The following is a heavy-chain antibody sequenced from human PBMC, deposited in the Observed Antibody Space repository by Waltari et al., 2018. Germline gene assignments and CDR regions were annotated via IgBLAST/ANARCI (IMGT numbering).Heavy chain of an antibody. CDR2: MSYDGSSK. D-gene: IGHD2-2*01. J-gene: IGHJ1*01. CDR1: GFTFGSYS. V-gene: IGHV3-30*01. Sequence: QVQMVESGGGVVQPGRSLRLSCAASGFTFGSYSIHWVRQAPGKGLEWVALMSYDGSSKYYADSVKGRFTVSRDNSKNTVYLQLNSLRVEDTAVYYCAREDCSSTSCYSLESWGHGTLVTVS. CDR3: AREDCSSTSCYSLES.